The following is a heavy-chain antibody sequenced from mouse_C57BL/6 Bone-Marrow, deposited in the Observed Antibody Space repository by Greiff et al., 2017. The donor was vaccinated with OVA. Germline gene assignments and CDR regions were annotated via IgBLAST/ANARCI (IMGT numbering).Heavy chain of an antibody. V-gene: IGHV1-64*01. CDR1: GYTFTSYW. Sequence: VQLQQPGAELVKPGPSVKLSCKASGYTFTSYWLHWGKRRPGQGLEWIGLFHPNSGITNYNEKFKSKATLTVDKTSSTAYMQLSSLTSEDSAVYYWARWARSHCYFDVWGTGTTVTVSS. CDR2: FHPNSGIT. J-gene: IGHJ1*03. CDR3: ARWARSHCYFDV.